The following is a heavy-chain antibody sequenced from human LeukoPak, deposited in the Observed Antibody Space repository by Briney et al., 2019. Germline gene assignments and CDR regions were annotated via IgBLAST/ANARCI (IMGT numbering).Heavy chain of an antibody. CDR3: AELGITMIGGV. J-gene: IGHJ6*04. CDR1: GFIFSNHG. D-gene: IGHD3-10*02. Sequence: PGGSVRLSCAASGFIFSNHGMHWVRQAPGKGLEWVAFIRNVGNNKYHADSVKGRFTISRDNAKNSLYLQMNSLRAEDTAVYYCAELGITMIGGVWGKGTTVTISS. CDR2: IRNVGNNK. V-gene: IGHV3-30*02.